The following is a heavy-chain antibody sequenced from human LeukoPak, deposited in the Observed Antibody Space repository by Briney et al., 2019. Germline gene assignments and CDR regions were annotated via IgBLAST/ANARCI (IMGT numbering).Heavy chain of an antibody. CDR1: GGSISSDY. V-gene: IGHV4-59*01. J-gene: IGHJ5*02. Sequence: SETLSLTCTVSGGSISSDYWTWIRQPPGKRLEWIGYISYSGSTDYNPSLKTRVTISEDTSKNQFSLKLSSVTAADTAVYYCARGFLTDYYDRSGYYLHNWFDPWGQGTLVTVSS. D-gene: IGHD3-22*01. CDR2: ISYSGST. CDR3: ARGFLTDYYDRSGYYLHNWFDP.